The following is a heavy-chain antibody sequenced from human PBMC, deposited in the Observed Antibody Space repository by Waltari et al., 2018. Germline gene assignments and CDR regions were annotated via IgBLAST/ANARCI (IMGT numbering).Heavy chain of an antibody. V-gene: IGHV1-24*01. CDR1: GYTLTELS. J-gene: IGHJ6*02. CDR3: ATNFYRGSSSPYYYYGMDV. D-gene: IGHD6-6*01. CDR2: FDPEDGET. Sequence: QVQLVQSGAEVKKPGASVKVACKVSGYTLTELSMHGVRTDTGKGLEWMGGFDPEDGETIYAQKFQGRVTMTEDTSTDTAYMELSILRSEDTAVYYCATNFYRGSSSPYYYYGMDVWCQGTTVTVSS.